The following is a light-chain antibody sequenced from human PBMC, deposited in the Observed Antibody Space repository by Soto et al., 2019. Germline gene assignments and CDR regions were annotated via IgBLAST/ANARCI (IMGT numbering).Light chain of an antibody. CDR3: QQSYSTPPA. Sequence: DIQMTQSPSSLSASVGDRVTITCRARQSISSYLNWYQQKPGKAPKLLIYAASSLQSGVPSRFSGSGSGTDFTLTISSLQPEYFATYYCQQSYSTPPAFGQGTKVEIK. V-gene: IGKV1-39*01. CDR2: AAS. CDR1: QSISSY. J-gene: IGKJ1*01.